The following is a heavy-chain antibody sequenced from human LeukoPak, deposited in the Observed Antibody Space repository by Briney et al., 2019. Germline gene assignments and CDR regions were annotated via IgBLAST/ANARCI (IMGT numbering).Heavy chain of an antibody. V-gene: IGHV3-48*01. Sequence: GGSLRLSCAASGFTFSSYSMNWVRQAPGKGLEWVSYISSSSTIYYADSVKGRFTISRDNAKNSLYLQMDSLRAEDTAVYYCARDRPSITTDAFDIWGQGTMVTVSS. D-gene: IGHD3-22*01. J-gene: IGHJ3*02. CDR2: ISSSSTI. CDR3: ARDRPSITTDAFDI. CDR1: GFTFSSYS.